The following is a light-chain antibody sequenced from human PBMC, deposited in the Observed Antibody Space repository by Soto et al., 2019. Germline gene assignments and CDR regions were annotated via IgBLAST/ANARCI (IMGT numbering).Light chain of an antibody. CDR3: SSYTISSTVV. Sequence: QSALTQPASVSGSPGQSITMSCTGTSSDVGGYNYVSWYQQHPGKAPKLMIYEVINRPSGVSNRFSGSKSGNTASLTISGLQAEDEAVYYCSSYTISSTVVFGGGTKLTVL. CDR1: SSDVGGYNY. CDR2: EVI. J-gene: IGLJ2*01. V-gene: IGLV2-14*01.